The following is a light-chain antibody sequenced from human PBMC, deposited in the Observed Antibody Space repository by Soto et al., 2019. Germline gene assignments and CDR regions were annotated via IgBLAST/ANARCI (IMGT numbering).Light chain of an antibody. Sequence: DIQMTQSPSSLSASVEDRVTITCRASQGIRNDLAWYQQKSGKAPKRLIYGASSLESGVPSRFSGSGAGTEFTLTISSLQPEDFATYYCFQSNTYPLTFGQGTKLEI. CDR2: GAS. J-gene: IGKJ2*01. CDR3: FQSNTYPLT. CDR1: QGIRND. V-gene: IGKV1-17*01.